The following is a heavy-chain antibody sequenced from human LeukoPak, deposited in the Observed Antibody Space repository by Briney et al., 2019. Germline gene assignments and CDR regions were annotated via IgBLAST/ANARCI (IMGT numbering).Heavy chain of an antibody. CDR3: ARGGDYYYDSSGYLDY. CDR2: IYSGGST. J-gene: IGHJ4*02. D-gene: IGHD3-22*01. V-gene: IGHV3-53*01. CDR1: GFTVSSSY. Sequence: PGGSLRLSCAASGFTVSSSYMSWVRQAPGKGLEWVSVIYSGGSTYYADSVKGRFTISRDNSKNTLYLQMNSLRAEDTAVYYCARGGDYYYDSSGYLDYWGQGTLVTVSS.